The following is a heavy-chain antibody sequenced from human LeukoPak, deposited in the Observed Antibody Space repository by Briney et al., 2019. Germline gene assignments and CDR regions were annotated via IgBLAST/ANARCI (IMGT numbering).Heavy chain of an antibody. CDR1: GGSVSSGSYY. CDR2: IYYSGST. D-gene: IGHD3-16*02. J-gene: IGHJ4*02. CDR3: ARVDMITFGGVIASYYFDY. Sequence: SETLSLTCTVSGGSVSSGSYYWSWIRQPPGKGLEWIGYIYYSGSTNYNPSLKSRVTISVDTSKNQFSLKLSSVTAADAAVYYCARVDMITFGGVIASYYFDYWGQGTLVTVSS. V-gene: IGHV4-61*01.